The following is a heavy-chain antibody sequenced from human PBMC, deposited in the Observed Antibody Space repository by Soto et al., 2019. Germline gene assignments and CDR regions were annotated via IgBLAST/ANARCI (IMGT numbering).Heavy chain of an antibody. D-gene: IGHD3-9*01. J-gene: IGHJ4*02. CDR1: GFTFSSYS. CDR2: ISSSGSYI. Sequence: PGWSLRLSCAASGFTFSSYSMNWVRQAPGKGLEWVSCISSSGSYIYYADSVKGRFTISRDNAKNSLYLQMNSLRAEDTAVYYCARGDDVLTGYYYDYWGQGTMGTVSS. V-gene: IGHV3-21*01. CDR3: ARGDDVLTGYYYDY.